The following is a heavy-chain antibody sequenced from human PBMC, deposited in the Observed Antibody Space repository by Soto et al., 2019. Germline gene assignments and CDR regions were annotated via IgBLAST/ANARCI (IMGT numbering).Heavy chain of an antibody. CDR2: IYPGDSEI. D-gene: IGHD4-4*01. Sequence: PGESLKISCAASGYIFINHWIGWVRQMPGKGLEWMGNIYPGDSEIRYSPSFQGQVTISADKSISTAYLQWSSLKASDTAMYYCVRTYSETYATGYWGQGTLVTVSS. CDR3: VRTYSETYATGY. V-gene: IGHV5-51*01. J-gene: IGHJ4*02. CDR1: GYIFINHW.